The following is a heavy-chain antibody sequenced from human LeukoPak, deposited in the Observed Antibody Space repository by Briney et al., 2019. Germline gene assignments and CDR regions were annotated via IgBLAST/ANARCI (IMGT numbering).Heavy chain of an antibody. Sequence: ASVKVSCKASGYTFTGYYMHWVRQAPGQGLEWMGGITPMFGTANYAQKFQGRVTITADESTSTAYMELSSLRSEDTAVYYCAREWGHDTSGYFFGYWGQGTLVTVSS. V-gene: IGHV1-69*13. CDR1: GYTFTGYY. J-gene: IGHJ4*02. CDR2: ITPMFGTA. D-gene: IGHD3-22*01. CDR3: AREWGHDTSGYFFGY.